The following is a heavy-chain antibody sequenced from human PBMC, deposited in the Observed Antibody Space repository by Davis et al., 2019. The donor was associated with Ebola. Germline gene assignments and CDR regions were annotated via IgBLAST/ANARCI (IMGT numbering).Heavy chain of an antibody. J-gene: IGHJ4*02. Sequence: KVSCKDSGNSFNTHWIGWVRQMPGKGLEWMGIIYTGDSDTRYSPSFRGQVTISADKSISTAYLQWSTLKASDTAMYYCARRYYYGSGSYVDYWGQGTLVTVSS. D-gene: IGHD3-10*01. V-gene: IGHV5-51*01. CDR3: ARRYYYGSGSYVDY. CDR1: GNSFNTHW. CDR2: IYTGDSDT.